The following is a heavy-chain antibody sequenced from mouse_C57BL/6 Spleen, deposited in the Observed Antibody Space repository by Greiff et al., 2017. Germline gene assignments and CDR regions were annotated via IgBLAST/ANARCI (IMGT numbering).Heavy chain of an antibody. CDR3: ARGERYGSCYWYFDV. CDR2: IHPSDSET. D-gene: IGHD1-1*01. J-gene: IGHJ1*03. CDR1: GYTFTSYW. V-gene: IGHV1-52*01. Sequence: QVQLQQPGAELVRPGSSVKLSCKASGYTFTSYWMHWVKQRPIQGLEWIGNIHPSDSETHYNQKFKDKATLTVDKSSSTAYMQLSSLTSEDSAVYYCARGERYGSCYWYFDVWGTGTTVTVSS.